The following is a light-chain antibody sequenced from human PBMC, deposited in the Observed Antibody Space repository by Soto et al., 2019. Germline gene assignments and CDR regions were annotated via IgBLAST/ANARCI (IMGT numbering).Light chain of an antibody. Sequence: DIQMTQSPSTLSASVGDRVTITCRASQRISSWLAWYQRKPGKAPRLLIYKASSLESGVPSRFSGGGSGTEFTLTISSLQPDDFASYYCQQYYSRVTFGQGTKVDIK. J-gene: IGKJ1*01. CDR1: QRISSW. CDR2: KAS. CDR3: QQYYSRVT. V-gene: IGKV1-5*03.